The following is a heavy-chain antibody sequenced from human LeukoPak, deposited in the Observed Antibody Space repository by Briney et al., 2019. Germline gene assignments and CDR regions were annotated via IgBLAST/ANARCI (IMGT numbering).Heavy chain of an antibody. CDR3: ARDWGYCSGGTCYSFNAFDI. D-gene: IGHD2-15*01. J-gene: IGHJ3*02. V-gene: IGHV3-7*01. Sequence: PGGSLRLSCAASGFTFSSYWMSWVRQAPGKGLEWVANIKQDGSEKYYVDSVKGRFTISRDNAKNSLYLQMNSLRPEDTAVYYCARDWGYCSGGTCYSFNAFDIWGQGTMVTVSS. CDR2: IKQDGSEK. CDR1: GFTFSSYW.